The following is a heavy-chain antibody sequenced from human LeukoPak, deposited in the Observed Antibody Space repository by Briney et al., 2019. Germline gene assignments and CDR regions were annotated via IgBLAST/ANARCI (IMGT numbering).Heavy chain of an antibody. CDR3: AREVPQNNWFDP. D-gene: IGHD2-2*01. CDR1: GYTFTGYF. V-gene: IGHV1-2*02. J-gene: IGHJ5*02. Sequence: ASVKASCKASGYTFTGYFMHWVRQAPGQGLEWMGWINPYSGDTNYAQNFQGRVTMTRDTSITTAYMELSSLRSDDTALYYCAREVPQNNWFDPWGQGTLVTVSS. CDR2: INPYSGDT.